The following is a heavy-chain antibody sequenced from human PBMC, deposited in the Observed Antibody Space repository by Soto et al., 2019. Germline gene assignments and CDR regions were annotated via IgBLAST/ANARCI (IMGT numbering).Heavy chain of an antibody. J-gene: IGHJ4*02. V-gene: IGHV2-5*02. D-gene: IGHD7-27*01. Sequence: QITLKESGPTLVKPTQPLTLTCTFSGFSLSTSGVGVGWIRQPPGKALEWLALIYWDDDKRYSPSLKRSLTITKDTPKNKVVLTKPNMNPVDTATYYCAHSLIPNWGSRGAFAYWGRGTLSPSPQ. CDR2: IYWDDDK. CDR1: GFSLSTSGVG. CDR3: AHSLIPNWGSRGAFAY.